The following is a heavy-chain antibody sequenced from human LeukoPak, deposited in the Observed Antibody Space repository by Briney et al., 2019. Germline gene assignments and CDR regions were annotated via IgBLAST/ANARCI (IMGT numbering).Heavy chain of an antibody. CDR3: ASFPLYSSSWYYFDY. Sequence: GGSLRLSCAASGFTVSSNYMSWVRQAPGKGLEWVSVIYSGGSTYYADSVKGRFTISRDNSKNTLYLQMNSLRAEDTAVYYCASFPLYSSSWYYFDYWGQGTLVTVSS. D-gene: IGHD6-13*01. J-gene: IGHJ4*02. CDR1: GFTVSSNY. V-gene: IGHV3-66*01. CDR2: IYSGGST.